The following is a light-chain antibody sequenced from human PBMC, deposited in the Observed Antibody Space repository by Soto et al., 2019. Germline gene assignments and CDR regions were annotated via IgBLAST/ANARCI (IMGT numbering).Light chain of an antibody. Sequence: EIMLKQSPATLSLSPGERATLSCRASQSVNGLLGWYQQRPGQAPRLLISDASKRATGIPARFSGSGFETDVTLTISSLEPEDFAVYYCQQRISWPLTFGGGTKVEIK. CDR1: QSVNGL. J-gene: IGKJ4*01. V-gene: IGKV3-11*01. CDR2: DAS. CDR3: QQRISWPLT.